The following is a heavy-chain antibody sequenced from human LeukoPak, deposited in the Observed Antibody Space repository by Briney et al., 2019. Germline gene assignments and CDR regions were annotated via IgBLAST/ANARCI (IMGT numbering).Heavy chain of an antibody. V-gene: IGHV4-39*07. D-gene: IGHD3-22*01. CDR3: ARAHSSGFYSTIDYYYMDV. J-gene: IGHJ6*03. CDR1: GGSISSTASTTYY. CDR2: IYYIGTT. Sequence: PSGTLSLTCTVSGGSISSTASTTYYWGWFRQPPGKGLEWIGRIYYIGTTLYNPSLKSRVTSSVDTSETQFSLKLSSVTAADTAVYYCARAHSSGFYSTIDYYYMDVWGTGTTVTVYS.